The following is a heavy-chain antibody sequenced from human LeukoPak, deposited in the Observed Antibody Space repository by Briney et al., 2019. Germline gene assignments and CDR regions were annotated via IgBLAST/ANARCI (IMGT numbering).Heavy chain of an antibody. CDR2: IYYSGTT. CDR3: ARIASGWNVPDY. J-gene: IGHJ4*02. CDR1: GGSISSSDYF. V-gene: IGHV4-39*01. Sequence: KPSETLSLTCTVSGGSISSSDYFWGWIRQPPGKGLEWIASIYYSGTTHYNPSLKSRVTMSVDTSKNQFSLKLSSVTAADTAVFYCARIASGWNVPDYWGRGTLVTVSS. D-gene: IGHD6-19*01.